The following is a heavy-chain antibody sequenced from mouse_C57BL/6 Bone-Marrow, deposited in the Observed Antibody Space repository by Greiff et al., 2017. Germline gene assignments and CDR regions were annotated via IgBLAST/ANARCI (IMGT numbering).Heavy chain of an antibody. J-gene: IGHJ4*01. Sequence: EVQLQQSGAELVRPGASVKLSCTASGFNIKDDYMHWVKQRPEQGLEWIGWIDPENGATEYASKFQGKATITADTSSNTAYLQLSSLTSEDTAVYYCTTYYVAMDYWGQGTSVTVSS. D-gene: IGHD1-1*01. V-gene: IGHV14-4*01. CDR2: IDPENGAT. CDR1: GFNIKDDY. CDR3: TTYYVAMDY.